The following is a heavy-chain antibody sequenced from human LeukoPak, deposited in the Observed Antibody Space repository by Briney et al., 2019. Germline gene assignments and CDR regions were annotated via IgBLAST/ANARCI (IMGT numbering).Heavy chain of an antibody. CDR2: INPSGGST. V-gene: IGHV1-46*01. Sequence: EASVKVSCKASGYTFTSYYMHWVRQASGQGLEWMGIINPSGGSTSYAQKFQGRVTMTRDTSTSTVYMELSSLRSEDTAVYYCARDLRKRQTPQDFWSGYYSVYYYCGMDVWGQGTTVTVSS. CDR3: ARDLRKRQTPQDFWSGYYSVYYYCGMDV. CDR1: GYTFTSYY. D-gene: IGHD3-3*01. J-gene: IGHJ6*02.